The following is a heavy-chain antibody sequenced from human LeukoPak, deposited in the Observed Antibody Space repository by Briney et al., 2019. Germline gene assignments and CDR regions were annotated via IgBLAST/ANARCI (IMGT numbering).Heavy chain of an antibody. D-gene: IGHD6-19*01. V-gene: IGHV4-59*01. Sequence: SETLSLTCTVSGGSISSYYWSWIRQPPGKGLEWIGYIYYSGSTNYNPSLKSRVTISVDTSKNQFSLKLSSVTAADTAVYYCARVAGWHWFDPWGQGTLVTVSS. J-gene: IGHJ5*02. CDR1: GGSISSYY. CDR3: ARVAGWHWFDP. CDR2: IYYSGST.